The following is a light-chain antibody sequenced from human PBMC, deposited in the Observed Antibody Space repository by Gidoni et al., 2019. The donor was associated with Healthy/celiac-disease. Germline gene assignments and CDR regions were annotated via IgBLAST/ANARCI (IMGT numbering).Light chain of an antibody. CDR3: QQRSNWPLT. Sequence: ELVLTLSPATLSLSPGARAPLTCRASQSVSSYLAWYQQKPGQAPRLLIYDASNRATGIPARFSGSGSGTDFTLTISSLEPEDFAVYYCQQRSNWPLTFGGGTKVEIK. CDR1: QSVSSY. V-gene: IGKV3-11*01. J-gene: IGKJ4*01. CDR2: DAS.